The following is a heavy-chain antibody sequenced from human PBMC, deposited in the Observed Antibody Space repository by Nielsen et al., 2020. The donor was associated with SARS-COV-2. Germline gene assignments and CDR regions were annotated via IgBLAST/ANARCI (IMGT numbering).Heavy chain of an antibody. D-gene: IGHD5-18*01. CDR3: ARPDTAMVPDAFDI. CDR1: GGSISSRDYY. Sequence: SETLSLTCTVSGGSISSRDYYWNWIRQPAGKGLEWIGRVYSSGSTDYNSSLKSRVSVSKDTSKNQFSLQLSSVTAADTAVYYCARPDTAMVPDAFDIWGQGTMVTVSS. J-gene: IGHJ3*02. CDR2: VYSSGST. V-gene: IGHV4-61*02.